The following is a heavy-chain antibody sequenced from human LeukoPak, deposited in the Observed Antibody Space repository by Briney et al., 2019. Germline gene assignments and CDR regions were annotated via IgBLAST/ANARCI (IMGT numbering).Heavy chain of an antibody. D-gene: IGHD6-13*01. Sequence: SETLSLICTVSGASIRNYYWSWIRQPAGKGLEWIGRIVPSGSTNYNPSLKSRVTMSVDTSKNRFSLKLNSVTAADTAVYYCAKEGAAPGPDFDYWGQGTLVIVSS. CDR1: GASIRNYY. J-gene: IGHJ4*02. V-gene: IGHV4-4*07. CDR2: IVPSGST. CDR3: AKEGAAPGPDFDY.